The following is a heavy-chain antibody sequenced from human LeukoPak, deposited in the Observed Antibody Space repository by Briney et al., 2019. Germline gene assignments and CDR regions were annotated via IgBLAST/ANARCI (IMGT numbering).Heavy chain of an antibody. Sequence: PGGSLRLSCAASGFTFSSYGMHWVRQAPGKGLEWVAFIRYDGSNKYYADSVKGRFTISRDNSKNTLCLQMNSLRAEDTAVYYCAKDLRPMVPAATDAFDIWGQGTMVTVSS. V-gene: IGHV3-30*02. CDR1: GFTFSSYG. CDR3: AKDLRPMVPAATDAFDI. CDR2: IRYDGSNK. J-gene: IGHJ3*02. D-gene: IGHD2-2*01.